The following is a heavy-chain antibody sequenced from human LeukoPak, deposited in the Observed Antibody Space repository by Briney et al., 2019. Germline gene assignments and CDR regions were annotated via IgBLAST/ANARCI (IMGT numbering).Heavy chain of an antibody. CDR1: GFTFSSYS. J-gene: IGHJ4*02. CDR2: ISSSSSYI. Sequence: GGSLRLSCAASGFTFSSYSMNWVRQAPGKGLEWVSSISSSSSYIYYADSVKGRFTISRDNAKNSLYLQMNSLRAEDTAVYYCAREGDMTTVIADFDYWGQGTLVTVSS. V-gene: IGHV3-21*01. D-gene: IGHD4-17*01. CDR3: AREGDMTTVIADFDY.